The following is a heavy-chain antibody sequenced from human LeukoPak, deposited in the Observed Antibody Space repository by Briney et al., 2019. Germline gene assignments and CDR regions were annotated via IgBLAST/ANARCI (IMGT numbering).Heavy chain of an antibody. CDR3: ARDPGGSYYYYGMDV. J-gene: IGHJ6*02. V-gene: IGHV3-21*01. Sequence: SGGSLRLSCAASAFNFKTFSMNWVRQAPGKGLEWVSSITSSSSYIYYADSVRGRFTISRDNAKNSLYLQMNSLRAEDTAVYYCARDPGGSYYYYGMDVWGQGTTVTVSS. CDR1: AFNFKTFS. D-gene: IGHD3-10*01. CDR2: ITSSSSYI.